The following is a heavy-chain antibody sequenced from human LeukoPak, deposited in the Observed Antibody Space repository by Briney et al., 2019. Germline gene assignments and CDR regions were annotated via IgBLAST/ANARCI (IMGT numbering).Heavy chain of an antibody. CDR3: ARAARYSGYGGLLKRYYFDY. CDR1: GYSISSGYY. D-gene: IGHD5-12*01. CDR2: IYHSGST. J-gene: IGHJ4*02. Sequence: PSETLSLTCAVPGYSISSGYYWGWIRQPPGKGLEWIGSIYHSGSTYYNPSLKSRVTISVDTSKNQFSLKLSSVTAADTAVYYCARAARYSGYGGLLKRYYFDYWGQGTLVTVSS. V-gene: IGHV4-38-2*01.